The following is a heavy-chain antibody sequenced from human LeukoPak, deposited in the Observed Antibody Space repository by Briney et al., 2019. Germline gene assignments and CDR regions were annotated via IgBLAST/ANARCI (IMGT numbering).Heavy chain of an antibody. CDR1: GISISNINYY. CDR3: ARGAPYGSGTYENYYYYYYMDV. J-gene: IGHJ6*03. D-gene: IGHD3-10*01. CDR2: IYYSGST. Sequence: SETLSLTCIVSGISISNINYYWGWIRQPPGKGLEWIGSIYYSGSTFYNPSLKSRVTISVDTSKNQFSLKLSSVTAADTAVYYCARGAPYGSGTYENYYYYYYMDVWGKGTTVTISS. V-gene: IGHV4-39*07.